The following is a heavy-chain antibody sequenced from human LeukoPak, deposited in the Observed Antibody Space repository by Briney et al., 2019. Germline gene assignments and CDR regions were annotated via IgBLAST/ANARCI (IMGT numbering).Heavy chain of an antibody. Sequence: PGGSLRLSCAASGFIFSTYWMSWVHQAPGKGLEWVANIKQDGSEKYYVDSVKGRFTISRDNAKNSLYLQMNSLRAEDTAVYYCAREGYYKVDYWGQGTLVTVSS. CDR3: AREGYYKVDY. CDR2: IKQDGSEK. J-gene: IGHJ4*02. V-gene: IGHV3-7*01. CDR1: GFIFSTYW. D-gene: IGHD2-8*01.